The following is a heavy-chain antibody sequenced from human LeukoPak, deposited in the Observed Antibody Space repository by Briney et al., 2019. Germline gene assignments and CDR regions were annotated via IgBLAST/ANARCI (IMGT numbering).Heavy chain of an antibody. D-gene: IGHD3-10*01. J-gene: IGHJ6*02. CDR1: GGSVSRGGDY. Sequence: SETLALTCTVSGGSVSRGGDYWTWIRQHPGEGLEWIVYMFYGGGTYYNPSLKSRVTMSVDTSKNQFSLTLTSVTAADTAVYYCASRTPNLGDSGAGSSYYYYYGVDVWGQGTSVTVSS. V-gene: IGHV4-31*03. CDR3: ASRTPNLGDSGAGSSYYYYYGVDV. CDR2: MFYGGGT.